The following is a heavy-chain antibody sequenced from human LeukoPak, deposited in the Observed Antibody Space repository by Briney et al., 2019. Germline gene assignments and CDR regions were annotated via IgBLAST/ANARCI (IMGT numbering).Heavy chain of an antibody. CDR1: GFTIFNYW. CDR2: INLDGSQK. CDR3: ANPPTVTKIRFDS. Sequence: GGSLRLSCATSGFTIFNYWMSWVRQAPGKGLEWVANINLDGSQKYYVDSLKGRFTISRDNLKNTLYLQMNSLRAEDTAVYYCANPPTVTKIRFDSWGQGTLVTVSS. D-gene: IGHD4-17*01. V-gene: IGHV3-7*03. J-gene: IGHJ5*01.